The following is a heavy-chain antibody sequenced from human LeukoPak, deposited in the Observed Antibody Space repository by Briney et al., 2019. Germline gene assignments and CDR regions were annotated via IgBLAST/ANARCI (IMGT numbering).Heavy chain of an antibody. D-gene: IGHD6-13*01. V-gene: IGHV3-74*01. CDR3: AKAATGTRNAFDI. CDR1: GFTFIRFW. J-gene: IGHJ3*02. CDR2: LNFDGSST. Sequence: PGGSLRLSCEASGFTFIRFWMHWVRQAPGKGLVWVARLNFDGSSTSYADSVKGRFTISRDNAKNTLYLQMNSLRAEDTAVYYCAKAATGTRNAFDIWGQGTMVTVSS.